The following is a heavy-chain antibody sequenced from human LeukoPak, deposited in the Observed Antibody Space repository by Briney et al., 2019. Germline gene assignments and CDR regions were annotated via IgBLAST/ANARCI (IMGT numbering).Heavy chain of an antibody. Sequence: GGSLRLSCAASGFTFSSYAMSWVRQAPGKGLEWVSAISGSGGSTYYADSVKGRFTISRDNSKNTVYLQMNSLRAEDTAVYYCAKELYYYGSGNWFDPWGQGTLVTVSS. D-gene: IGHD3-10*01. CDR3: AKELYYYGSGNWFDP. CDR1: GFTFSSYA. V-gene: IGHV3-23*01. J-gene: IGHJ5*02. CDR2: ISGSGGST.